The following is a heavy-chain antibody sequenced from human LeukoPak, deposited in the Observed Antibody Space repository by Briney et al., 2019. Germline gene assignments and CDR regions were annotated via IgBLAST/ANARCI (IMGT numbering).Heavy chain of an antibody. J-gene: IGHJ4*02. V-gene: IGHV3-7*04. CDR3: ARSTSWYHKFDY. CDR2: IKQDGSER. Sequence: SGGSLRPSCAASGFTFSRYWMSWVRQAPGKGLEWVASIKQDGSERYYVDSVKGRFTISSDNAKNSVYVQMNSLRAEDTAVFYCARSTSWYHKFDYWGQGTLVTVSS. CDR1: GFTFSRYW. D-gene: IGHD2-2*01.